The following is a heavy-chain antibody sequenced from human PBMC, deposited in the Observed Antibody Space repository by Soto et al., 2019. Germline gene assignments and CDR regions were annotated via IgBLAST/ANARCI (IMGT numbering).Heavy chain of an antibody. CDR1: GFTFSSYG. D-gene: IGHD5-12*01. Sequence: QVQLVESGGAVVQPGRSLRLSCTASGFTFSSYGMHWVRQAPGKGLEWVAVIWYDGSNKYYGDSVKGRFTISRDNSKNTLYLQMNSLRAEDTALYYCARALRIDYWGQGTLVSVSS. J-gene: IGHJ4*02. CDR3: ARALRIDY. CDR2: IWYDGSNK. V-gene: IGHV3-33*01.